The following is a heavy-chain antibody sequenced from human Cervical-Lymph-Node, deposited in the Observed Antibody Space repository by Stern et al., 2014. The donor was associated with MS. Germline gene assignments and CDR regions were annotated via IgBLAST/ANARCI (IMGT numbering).Heavy chain of an antibody. D-gene: IGHD3-22*01. V-gene: IGHV3-21*01. J-gene: IGHJ1*01. CDR1: GFTFSSYS. CDR3: AREPPDYYDSSGYYSAEYFQH. CDR2: ISSSSSYI. Sequence: EVQLVESGGGLVKPGGSLRLSCAASGFTFSSYSMNWVRQAPGQGLEWVSSISSSSSYIYYADSVNGRFTISRDNAKNSLYLQMNSLRAEDTAVYYCAREPPDYYDSSGYYSAEYFQHWGQGTLVTVSS.